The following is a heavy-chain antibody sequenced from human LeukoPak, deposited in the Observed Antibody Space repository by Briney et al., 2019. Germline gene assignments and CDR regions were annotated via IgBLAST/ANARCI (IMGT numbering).Heavy chain of an antibody. J-gene: IGHJ4*02. V-gene: IGHV4-59*13. CDR1: GASINSYY. CDR3: ARARRYTSSAFDY. D-gene: IGHD6-13*01. CDR2: IHYRGTT. Sequence: PSETLSLTCSVSGASINSYYWNWIRQSPGKGLEWLGNIHYRGTTNYNPSLKSRVTLSLDSSKSQFALKVTSVTTADTAFYYCARARRYTSSAFDYWGQGTLVTVSS.